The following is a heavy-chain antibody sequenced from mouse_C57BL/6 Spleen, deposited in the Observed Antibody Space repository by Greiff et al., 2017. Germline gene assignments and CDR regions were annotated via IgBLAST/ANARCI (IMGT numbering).Heavy chain of an antibody. CDR3: ARFNYEGSFAY. D-gene: IGHD2-1*01. J-gene: IGHJ3*01. Sequence: QVQLQQSGPELVKPGASVKISCKASGYAFSSSWMNWVKQRPGKGLEWIGRIYPGDGDTNYNGKFKGKATLTADKSSSTAYMQLSSLKSEDSAVYFCARFNYEGSFAYWGQGTLVTVSA. V-gene: IGHV1-82*01. CDR2: IYPGDGDT. CDR1: GYAFSSSW.